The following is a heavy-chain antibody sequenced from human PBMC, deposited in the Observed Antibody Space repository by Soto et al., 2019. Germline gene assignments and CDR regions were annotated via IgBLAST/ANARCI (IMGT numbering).Heavy chain of an antibody. J-gene: IGHJ4*02. CDR2: IYYSGST. CDR3: ERDLDGTTLYDY. CDR1: GGSFSGYY. V-gene: IGHV4-31*11. Sequence: SETLSLTCAVYGGSFSGYYWSWIRQHPGKGLEWIGYIYYSGSTYYNPSLKSRVTISVDTSKNQFSLKLSSVTAADTAVYYCERDLDGTTLYDYWGQGTLVTVSS. D-gene: IGHD1-7*01.